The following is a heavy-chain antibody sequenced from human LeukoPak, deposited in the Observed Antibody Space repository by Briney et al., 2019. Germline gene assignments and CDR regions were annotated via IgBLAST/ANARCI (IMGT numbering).Heavy chain of an antibody. D-gene: IGHD5-12*01. CDR3: ARHGYSGYDFDSYGY. CDR2: IYPGDSGT. Sequence: AESLLISCKASAYSFTSNWIGCVRQMPGKSLEWMGFIYPGDSGTRYNPSSQGQVTFSAGKSISTAYLQWTSLKASDTAMYYCARHGYSGYDFDSYGYWGQGTLVTVSS. J-gene: IGHJ4*02. CDR1: AYSFTSNW. V-gene: IGHV5-51*01.